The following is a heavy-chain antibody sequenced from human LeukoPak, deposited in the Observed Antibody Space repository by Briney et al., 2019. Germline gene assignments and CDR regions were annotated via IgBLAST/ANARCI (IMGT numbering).Heavy chain of an antibody. CDR3: AHRPSGFMSRWDNCYFDN. CDR1: GFAFTTSQGG. J-gene: IGHJ4*03. D-gene: IGHD1/OR15-1a*01. CDR2: LYWDDDK. Sequence: ASGPTLVNPTQTLTLTCTFSGFAFTTSQGGVGWIRQPPVKALEWLGTLYWDDDKRYSPSLRNRLAITKDTSKNQVVLTMTNMDPADTATYYCAHRPSGFMSRWDNCYFDNWPPGILVTVSP. V-gene: IGHV2-5*02.